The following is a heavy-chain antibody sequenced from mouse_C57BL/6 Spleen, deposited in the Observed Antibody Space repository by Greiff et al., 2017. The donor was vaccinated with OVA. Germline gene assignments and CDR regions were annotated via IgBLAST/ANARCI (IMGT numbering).Heavy chain of an antibody. CDR1: GYTFTSYW. CDR3: TNDYDEGAWFAY. Sequence: VQLKQSGTVLARPGASVKMSCKTSGYTFTSYWMHWVKQRPGQGLEWIGAIYPGNSDTSYNQKFKGKAKLTAVTSASTAYMELSSLTKEDSAVYYCTNDYDEGAWFAYWGQGTLVTVSA. CDR2: IYPGNSDT. D-gene: IGHD2-4*01. V-gene: IGHV1-5*01. J-gene: IGHJ3*01.